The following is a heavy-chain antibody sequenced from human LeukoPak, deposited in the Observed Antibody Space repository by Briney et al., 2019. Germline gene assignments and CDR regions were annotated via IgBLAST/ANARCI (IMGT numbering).Heavy chain of an antibody. V-gene: IGHV3-7*01. J-gene: IGHJ4*02. Sequence: PGGSLRLSCAASGFPFNIYWMTWVRQAPGKGLEWVANINKDGSERYYLDSVEGRFTISRDNARNSLFLQMNSLRVEDTAVYYCTKGGHVDDWGQGIQVTVTS. CDR2: INKDGSER. CDR1: GFPFNIYW. D-gene: IGHD2-8*01. CDR3: TKGGHVDD.